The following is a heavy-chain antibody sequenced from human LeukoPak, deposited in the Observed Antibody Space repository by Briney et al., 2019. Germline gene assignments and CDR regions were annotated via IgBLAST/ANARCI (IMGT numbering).Heavy chain of an antibody. V-gene: IGHV1-8*01. CDR1: GYTFTSYD. Sequence: ASVKVSCKASGYTFTSYDINWVRQATGQGLEWMGWMNPNSGNTGYAQKFQGRVTMTRNTSISTAYTELSSLRSEDTAVYYCARGDIEMATTWINYYYYYYGMDVWGQGTTVTVSS. D-gene: IGHD5-24*01. CDR3: ARGDIEMATTWINYYYYYYGMDV. CDR2: MNPNSGNT. J-gene: IGHJ6*02.